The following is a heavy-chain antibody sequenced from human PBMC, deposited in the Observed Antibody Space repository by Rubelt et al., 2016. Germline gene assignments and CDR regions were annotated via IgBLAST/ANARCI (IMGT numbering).Heavy chain of an antibody. CDR2: INAGNGNT. CDR1: GYTFTSYA. J-gene: IGHJ4*02. CDR3: ARDIYSGSYYGY. Sequence: QVQLVQSGAEVKKPGASVKVSCKASGYTFTSYAMHWVRQAPGQRLEWMGWINAGNGNTKYSQKFQGRATSTRDTSASTAYMELSSLRSEDTAVYYCARDIYSGSYYGYWGQGTLVTVSS. D-gene: IGHD1-26*01. V-gene: IGHV1-3*01.